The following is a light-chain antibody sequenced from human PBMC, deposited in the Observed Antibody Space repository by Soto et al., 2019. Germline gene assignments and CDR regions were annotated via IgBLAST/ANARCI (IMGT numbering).Light chain of an antibody. V-gene: IGKV4-1*01. Sequence: DIVMTQSPDSLAVSLGERATINCKSSQGILYNSNNKNYLAWYQQKPGQPPKLLIYWASTRESGVPERFSGSGSGTDFTLTITSLQAEDVAVYYCQQYYSTPPWTFGQGTKVEIK. CDR1: QGILYNSNNKNY. CDR3: QQYYSTPPWT. CDR2: WAS. J-gene: IGKJ1*01.